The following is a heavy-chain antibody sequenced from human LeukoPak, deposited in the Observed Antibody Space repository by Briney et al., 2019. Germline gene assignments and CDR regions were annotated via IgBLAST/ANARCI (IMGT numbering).Heavy chain of an antibody. Sequence: SETLSLTCTVSGGSISSYYWSWIRQPAGKGLEWIGRIYTSGSTNYNPSLKSRVTMSVDTSKNQFSLKLSSVTAADTAVYYCARVYCTNGVCYDDYWGQGTLVTVSS. V-gene: IGHV4-4*07. J-gene: IGHJ4*02. D-gene: IGHD2-8*01. CDR2: IYTSGST. CDR1: GGSISSYY. CDR3: ARVYCTNGVCYDDY.